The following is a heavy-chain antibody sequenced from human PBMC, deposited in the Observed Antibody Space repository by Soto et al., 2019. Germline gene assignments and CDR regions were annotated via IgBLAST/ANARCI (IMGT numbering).Heavy chain of an antibody. D-gene: IGHD6-13*01. CDR3: AKDLEGRSRYNWFDP. J-gene: IGHJ5*02. V-gene: IGHV3-30*18. CDR2: ISYDGSNK. CDR1: GFTFSSYG. Sequence: HPGGSLRLSCAASGFTFSSYGMHWVRQAPGKGLEWVAVISYDGSNKYYADSVKGRFTISRDNSKNTLYLQMNSLRAEDTAVYYCAKDLEGRSRYNWFDPWGQGTLVTVSS.